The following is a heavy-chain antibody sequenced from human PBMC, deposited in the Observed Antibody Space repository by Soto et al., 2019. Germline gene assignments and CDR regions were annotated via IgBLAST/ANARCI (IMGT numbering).Heavy chain of an antibody. V-gene: IGHV1-69*04. J-gene: IGHJ4*02. CDR1: GGTFSSYT. Sequence: GASVKVSCKASGGTFSSYTISWVRQAPGQGLEWMGRIIPILGIANYAQKFQGRITITADKSTSTAYMELSSLRSEDTAVYYCARDPGYYDSSGIDYWGQGTLVTVSS. CDR2: IIPILGIA. D-gene: IGHD3-22*01. CDR3: ARDPGYYDSSGIDY.